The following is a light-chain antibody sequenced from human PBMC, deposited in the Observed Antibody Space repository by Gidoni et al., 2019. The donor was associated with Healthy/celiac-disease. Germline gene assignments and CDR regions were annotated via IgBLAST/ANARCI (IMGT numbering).Light chain of an antibody. CDR2: DAS. V-gene: IGKV3-11*01. CDR1: QSVSSY. CDR3: QQRSNWPPIT. J-gene: IGKJ5*01. Sequence: EIVLTQSPATLSLSPGERATLSCRASQSVSSYLAWYQQKPGQAPRLLIYDASNRATDFTLTISSLEPEDFAVYYCQQRSNWPPITFGQGTRLEIK.